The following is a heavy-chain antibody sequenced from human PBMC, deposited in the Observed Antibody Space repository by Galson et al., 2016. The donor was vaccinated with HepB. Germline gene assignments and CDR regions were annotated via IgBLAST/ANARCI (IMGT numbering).Heavy chain of an antibody. V-gene: IGHV3-7*01. J-gene: IGHJ6*02. CDR2: IKQDGRDK. Sequence: SLRLSCAASGFSFSIYWMSWVRQAPGKGLEWVANIKQDGRDKKYVDSVKGRFTISRDNAKNSLYLQMNSLRGEDTAVYYCARRSLFFGAGGWGYGMDVCGQGTTLTVSS. CDR3: ARRSLFFGAGGWGYGMDV. D-gene: IGHD3-3*01. CDR1: GFSFSIYW.